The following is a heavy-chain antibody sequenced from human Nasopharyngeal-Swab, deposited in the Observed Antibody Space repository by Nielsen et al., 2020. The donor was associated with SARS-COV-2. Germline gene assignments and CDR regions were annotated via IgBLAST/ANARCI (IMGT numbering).Heavy chain of an antibody. CDR1: GGTFSSYA. D-gene: IGHD2-2*01. V-gene: IGHV1-69*13. J-gene: IGHJ6*03. CDR2: IIPIFGTA. Sequence: SVKVSCKASGGTFSSYATSWVRQAPGQGLEWMGGIIPIFGTANYAQKFQGRVTITADESTSTAYMELSSLRSEDTAVYYCASANPTSDIVVVPAAKYYYYYYMDVWGKGTTVTVSS. CDR3: ASANPTSDIVVVPAAKYYYYYYMDV.